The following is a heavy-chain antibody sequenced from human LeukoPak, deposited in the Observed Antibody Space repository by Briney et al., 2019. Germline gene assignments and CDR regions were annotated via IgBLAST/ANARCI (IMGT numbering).Heavy chain of an antibody. CDR1: GFIVSNKY. Sequence: GGSLRLSCAASGFIVSNKYMTWVRQAPGKGLEWVSLIYSDGRTYYADSVRGRCTISRDNSKNTLYLQMNSLRAEDTAVYYCAKDYSKTSYYGSGTYYRPNWFDPWGQGTLVTVSS. V-gene: IGHV3-53*05. CDR3: AKDYSKTSYYGSGTYYRPNWFDP. J-gene: IGHJ5*02. D-gene: IGHD3-10*01. CDR2: IYSDGRT.